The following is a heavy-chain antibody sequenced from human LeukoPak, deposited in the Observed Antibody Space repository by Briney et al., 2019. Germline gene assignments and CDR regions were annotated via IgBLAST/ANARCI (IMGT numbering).Heavy chain of an antibody. CDR3: AKGEYYDILTGYSDV. D-gene: IGHD3-9*01. Sequence: GGSLRLSCAASGFTFRSYDMSWVRQAPGKGLEWVSAISGSGDSTYYADSVKGRFTTSRDNSKNTLYLQMNSLRAEDTAVYYCAKGEYYDILTGYSDVWGKGTTVTISS. CDR2: ISGSGDST. V-gene: IGHV3-23*01. CDR1: GFTFRSYD. J-gene: IGHJ6*04.